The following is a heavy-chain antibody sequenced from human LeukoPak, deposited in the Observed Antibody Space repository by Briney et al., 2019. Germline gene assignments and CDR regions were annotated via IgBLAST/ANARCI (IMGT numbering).Heavy chain of an antibody. CDR3: ARDHIPSNWFDP. D-gene: IGHD2-2*02. J-gene: IGHJ5*02. V-gene: IGHV4-34*01. CDR1: GGSFSGYY. Sequence: SETLSLTCAVYGGSFSGYYWSWIRQPPGKGLEWIGEINHSGSTNYNPSLKSRVTISVDTSKNQFSLKLSSVTAADTAVYHCARDHIPSNWFDPWGQGTLVTVSS. CDR2: INHSGST.